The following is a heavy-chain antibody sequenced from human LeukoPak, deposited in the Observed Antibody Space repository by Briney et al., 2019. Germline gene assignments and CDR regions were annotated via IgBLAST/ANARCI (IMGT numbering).Heavy chain of an antibody. D-gene: IGHD3-22*01. V-gene: IGHV4-34*01. Sequence: SETLSLTCAVYGGSFSGYYWSWIRQPPGKGLEWIGAINHSGSTNYNPSLKSRVTISVDTSKNQFSLKLSSVTAADTAVYYCARGPGRLPDYYDSSGYYVPFDYWGQGTLVTVSS. CDR1: GGSFSGYY. CDR2: INHSGST. CDR3: ARGPGRLPDYYDSSGYYVPFDY. J-gene: IGHJ4*02.